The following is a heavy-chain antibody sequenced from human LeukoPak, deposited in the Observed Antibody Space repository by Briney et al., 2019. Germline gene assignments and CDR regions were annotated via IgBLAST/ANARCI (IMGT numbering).Heavy chain of an antibody. Sequence: GGSLRLSCVASGFTFSNYWMIWVRQAPGKGPEWVGNIKQDGSEKRYADSVRGRFSISRDNAQTSLYLQMNSLRAEDTAVYYCARVGNGRSWDYWGQGTLVSVSS. CDR2: IKQDGSEK. CDR3: ARVGNGRSWDY. J-gene: IGHJ4*02. CDR1: GFTFSNYW. V-gene: IGHV3-7*05. D-gene: IGHD2-15*01.